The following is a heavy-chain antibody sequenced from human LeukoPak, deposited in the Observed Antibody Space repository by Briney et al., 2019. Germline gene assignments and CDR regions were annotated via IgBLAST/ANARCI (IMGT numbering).Heavy chain of an antibody. CDR1: GYPFSASY. D-gene: IGHD6-13*01. V-gene: IGHV3-11*04. J-gene: IGHJ5*02. CDR2: ISNTGSTI. CDR3: ARGDKQLVFNRNKGGFDP. Sequence: PGGSLRLPCAVSGYPFSASYMSWIRGAPGKGLEWLSYISNTGSTIIYADSVKDRFTISRDNSKNTLYLQMNSLRTEDTAVYYCARGDKQLVFNRNKGGFDPWGQGTLVTVSS.